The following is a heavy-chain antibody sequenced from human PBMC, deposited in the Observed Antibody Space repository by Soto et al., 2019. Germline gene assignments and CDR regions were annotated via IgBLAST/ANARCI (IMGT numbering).Heavy chain of an antibody. CDR1: GGSINRSPYY. D-gene: IGHD2-2*01. J-gene: IGHJ6*02. CDR3: ARVPVEMASIGYYYSYGVAV. V-gene: IGHV4-39*01. Sequence: QLRLQESGPGLVKPSETLSLTCSVSGGSINRSPYYWDWIRQSPGKGLEWIGSIYETGRTNHNPLLKSRVTMAVDTSRNQFSLKLSSVIAADTAVYYCARVPVEMASIGYYYSYGVAVWGQGTTVTVSS. CDR2: IYETGRT.